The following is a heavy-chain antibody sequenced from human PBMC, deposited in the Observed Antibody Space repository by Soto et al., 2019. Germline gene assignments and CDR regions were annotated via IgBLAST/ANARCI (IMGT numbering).Heavy chain of an antibody. CDR2: INPNSGGT. Sequence: QVQLVQSGAEVKKPGASVKVSCKASGYTFTGYYMHWVRQAPGQGLEWMGWINPNSGGTNYAQKLQGWVTMTRDTSISTANMELSRLRSDDKAVYYCARGKVSSDSSGYYFSYWGQGTLVTVSS. V-gene: IGHV1-2*04. D-gene: IGHD3-22*01. CDR1: GYTFTGYY. J-gene: IGHJ4*02. CDR3: ARGKVSSDSSGYYFSY.